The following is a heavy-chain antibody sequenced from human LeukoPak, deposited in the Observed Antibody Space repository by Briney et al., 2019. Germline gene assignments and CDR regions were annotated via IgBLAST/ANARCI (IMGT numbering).Heavy chain of an antibody. Sequence: GGSLRLSCAASGFTFSSYWMNWVRQAPGKGLVWVSRINSDGSSTSYADSVKGRFTISRDNAKNTLYLQMNGLRAEDTAVYYCAREDGRDDYVWGSYRETMDVWGKGTTVTVSS. D-gene: IGHD3-16*02. CDR1: GFTFSSYW. V-gene: IGHV3-74*01. CDR3: AREDGRDDYVWGSYRETMDV. CDR2: INSDGSST. J-gene: IGHJ6*03.